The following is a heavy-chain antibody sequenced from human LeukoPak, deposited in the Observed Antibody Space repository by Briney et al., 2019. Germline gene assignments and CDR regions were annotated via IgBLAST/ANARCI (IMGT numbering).Heavy chain of an antibody. Sequence: GGSLRLSCAASEFTFSSYEMTWVRQAPGKGLEWVSYISSSGSTVYYADSVKGRFTISRDNAKNSLYLQMNSLRAEDTAVYYCARDLSSGWYLSSASYYFDYWGQGTLVTVSS. CDR2: ISSSGSTV. CDR3: ARDLSSGWYLSSASYYFDY. V-gene: IGHV3-48*03. CDR1: EFTFSSYE. D-gene: IGHD6-19*01. J-gene: IGHJ4*02.